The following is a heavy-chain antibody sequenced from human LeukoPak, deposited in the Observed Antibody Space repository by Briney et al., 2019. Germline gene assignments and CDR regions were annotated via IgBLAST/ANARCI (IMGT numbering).Heavy chain of an antibody. CDR3: ARDITIFGGETRYFDY. Sequence: PETLSLTCTVSGGSISRYYWRWIRQPPGKGLEKSGYLYYSGSTNYHPSLKSRVTIAVDTSKNQFSLKLSSVTAADTAVYHCARDITIFGGETRYFDYWGQGTLVTVSS. J-gene: IGHJ4*02. D-gene: IGHD3-3*01. CDR2: LYYSGST. V-gene: IGHV4-59*01. CDR1: GGSISRYY.